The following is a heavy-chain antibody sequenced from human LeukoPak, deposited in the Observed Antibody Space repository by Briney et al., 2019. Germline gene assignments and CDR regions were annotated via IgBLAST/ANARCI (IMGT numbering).Heavy chain of an antibody. CDR3: ARRGGSPLGAFDI. Sequence: SETLSLTCTVSGGSISSYYWSWIRQPAGKGLEWIGRIYTSGSTNYNPSLKSRVTISVDTSKNQFSLKLTSMTAADTAVYYCARRGGSPLGAFDIWGQGTMVTVSS. D-gene: IGHD1-26*01. J-gene: IGHJ3*02. CDR2: IYTSGST. V-gene: IGHV4-4*07. CDR1: GGSISSYY.